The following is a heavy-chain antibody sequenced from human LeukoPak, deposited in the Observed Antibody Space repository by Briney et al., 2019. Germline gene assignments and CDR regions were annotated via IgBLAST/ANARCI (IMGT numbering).Heavy chain of an antibody. CDR2: IYT. Sequence: GESLKISCKGSGYTFASFWIGWVRQLPGKGLEWMGIIYTRYNPSFQGHVTISVDKSINTAYLQWSGLKASDTAMYYCARPRGRSSFDGFDIWGQGTMVTVSS. D-gene: IGHD6-6*01. CDR3: ARPRGRSSFDGFDI. CDR1: GYTFASFW. V-gene: IGHV5-51*01. J-gene: IGHJ3*02.